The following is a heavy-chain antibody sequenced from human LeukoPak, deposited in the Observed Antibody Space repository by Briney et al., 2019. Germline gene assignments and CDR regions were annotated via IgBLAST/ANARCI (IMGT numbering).Heavy chain of an antibody. CDR1: GGTFSSYA. Sequence: ASVKVSCKASGGTFSSYAISWVRQAPGQGLEWVGGIIPIFGTANYAQKFQGRVTITADKSTSTAYMELSSLRSEDTAVYYCARGGEMYSSGWPIDYWGQGTLVTVSS. D-gene: IGHD6-19*01. V-gene: IGHV1-69*06. J-gene: IGHJ4*02. CDR2: IIPIFGTA. CDR3: ARGGEMYSSGWPIDY.